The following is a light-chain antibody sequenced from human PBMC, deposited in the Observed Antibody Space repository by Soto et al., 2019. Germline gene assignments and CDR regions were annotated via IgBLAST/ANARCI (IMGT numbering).Light chain of an antibody. CDR1: SSDVGDYNR. Sequence: QSALTQPPSVSGSPGQSITISCTGTSSDVGDYNRVSWYQHHPGKAPKLMIFEVTNRPSGISDRFSGFKSGSTASLTISELQPDDEADYYCISFTPSTTTHWVFGGGTKGTVL. J-gene: IGLJ3*02. V-gene: IGLV2-14*01. CDR2: EVT. CDR3: ISFTPSTTTHWV.